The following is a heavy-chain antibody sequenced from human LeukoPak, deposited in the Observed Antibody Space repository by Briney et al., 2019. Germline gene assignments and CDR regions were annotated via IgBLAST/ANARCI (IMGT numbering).Heavy chain of an antibody. CDR1: GFTFGDYA. D-gene: IGHD2-15*01. CDR2: IRSKVYGGTT. V-gene: IGHV3-49*04. J-gene: IGHJ4*02. CDR3: TRHRFSGGSCYNY. Sequence: GGSLRPSCTASGFTFGDYAMSWVRQAPGKGLEWVGFIRSKVYGGTTEYAASVKGRFTISRDDSKSIAYLQMNSLKTEDTAVYYCTRHRFSGGSCYNYWGQGTLVTVSS.